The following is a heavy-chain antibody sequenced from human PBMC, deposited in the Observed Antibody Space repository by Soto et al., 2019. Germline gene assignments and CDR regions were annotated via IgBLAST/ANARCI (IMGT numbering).Heavy chain of an antibody. J-gene: IGHJ6*02. CDR3: AIDLRGGGWANRYCYYYGMDV. D-gene: IGHD6-19*01. CDR2: IWYDGSNK. Sequence: QVQLVESGGGVVQPGRSLRLSCAASGFTFSSYGMHWVRQAPGKGLEWVAVIWYDGSNKYYADYVKGRFTISRDNSKHTLYLHMNSLRAEDTAVYYCAIDLRGGGWANRYCYYYGMDVWGQGTTVTGSS. V-gene: IGHV3-33*01. CDR1: GFTFSSYG.